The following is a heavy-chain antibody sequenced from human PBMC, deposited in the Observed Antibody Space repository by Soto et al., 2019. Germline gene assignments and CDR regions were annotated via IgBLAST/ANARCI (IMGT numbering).Heavy chain of an antibody. CDR1: GFTFSSYG. CDR2: ISYDGSNK. J-gene: IGHJ5*02. CDR3: AGHGGQWLNWFDP. Sequence: GGSLRLSCAASGFTFSSYGMHWVRQAPGKGLEWVAVISYDGSNKYYADSVKGRFTISRDNAKNSLYLQMNSLRAEDTAVYYCAGHGGQWLNWFDPWGQGILVTVSS. V-gene: IGHV3-30*03. D-gene: IGHD6-19*01.